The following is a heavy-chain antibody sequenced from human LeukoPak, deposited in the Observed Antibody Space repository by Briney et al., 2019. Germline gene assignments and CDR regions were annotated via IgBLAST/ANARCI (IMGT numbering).Heavy chain of an antibody. CDR2: ISYDGSNK. CDR1: GFTFSSYA. V-gene: IGHV3-30*04. CDR3: ARDPFYTVYFDY. Sequence: PGRSLRLSCAASGFTFSSYAMHWVRQAPGKGLEGVAVISYDGSNKYYADSVKGRFTISRDNSKNTLYLQMNSLRAEDTAVYYCARDPFYTVYFDYWGQGTLVTVSS. D-gene: IGHD2/OR15-2a*01. J-gene: IGHJ4*02.